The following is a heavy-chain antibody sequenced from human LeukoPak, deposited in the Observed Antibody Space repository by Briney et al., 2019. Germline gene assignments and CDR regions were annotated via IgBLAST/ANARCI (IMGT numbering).Heavy chain of an antibody. J-gene: IGHJ4*02. CDR2: IRYDGGNK. CDR3: AKVPVPYSSGWAHFDY. V-gene: IGHV3-30*02. CDR1: GFTFSSYG. Sequence: GGSLRLSCAASGFTFSSYGMHWVRQAPGKGLEWVAFIRYDGGNKYYADSVKGRFTISRDNSKNTLYLQMNSLRAEDTAVYYCAKVPVPYSSGWAHFDYWGQGTLVTVSS. D-gene: IGHD6-19*01.